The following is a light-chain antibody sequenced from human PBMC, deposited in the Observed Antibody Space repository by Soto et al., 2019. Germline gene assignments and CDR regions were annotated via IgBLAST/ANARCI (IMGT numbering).Light chain of an antibody. CDR3: QQLKNYPIT. CDR1: EDISSY. J-gene: IGKJ5*01. V-gene: IGKV1-9*01. Sequence: IQLTQSPSSLSSSVGDRVTFTCRASEDISSYLAWYQQKPGTAPKLLIYAASALHGGVPSRFSGSGSGTDFTLTISSLQPEDFAIYFCQQLKNYPITFGQGTRLEIK. CDR2: AAS.